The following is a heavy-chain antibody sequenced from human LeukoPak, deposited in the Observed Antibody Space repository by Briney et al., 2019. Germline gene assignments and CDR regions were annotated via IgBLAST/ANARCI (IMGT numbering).Heavy chain of an antibody. CDR2: IYYSGST. V-gene: IGHV4-59*01. CDR3: TSGGMVSGDY. J-gene: IGHJ4*01. D-gene: IGHD2-8*01. CDR1: GXSINSYY. Sequence: SETLSLTCTVSGXSINSYYWSWIRQPPGKGQEWIGYIYYSGSTNYNPSLKSRVTISRDTSKNQFSLKLRSVTAADTAVYYCTSGGMVSGDYWGHGTLVTVSS.